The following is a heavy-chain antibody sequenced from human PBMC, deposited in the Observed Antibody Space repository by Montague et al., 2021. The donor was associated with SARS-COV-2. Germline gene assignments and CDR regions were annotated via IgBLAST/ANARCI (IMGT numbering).Heavy chain of an antibody. CDR1: GFSLSTSAVG. V-gene: IGHV2-5*02. J-gene: IGHJ5*02. D-gene: IGHD3-3*01. CDR2: IYWDDDK. Sequence: PALVKPTQTLTLTRTFSGFSLSTSAVGVGWIRQPPGKALQWLALIYWDDDKRYSPSLKTRLTVTKDTSKNQVVLTMTNMDPVDTATYYCAHLHTGFWSAYYSTWGQGTLVTGSS. CDR3: AHLHTGFWSAYYST.